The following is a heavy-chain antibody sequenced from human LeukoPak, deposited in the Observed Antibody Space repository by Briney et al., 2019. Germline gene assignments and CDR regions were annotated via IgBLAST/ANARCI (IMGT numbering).Heavy chain of an antibody. CDR2: ISSSTTI. V-gene: IGHV3-48*03. CDR1: GFTFSSYE. J-gene: IGHJ5*02. Sequence: GGSLRLSCAASGFTFSSYEMNWVRQAPGKGLEWVSYISSSTTIYYADSVKGRFTISRDNAKNSLYLQMNSLRAEDTAVYYCARFWPHYYSSRCQGFDPWGQGTLVTVSS. CDR3: ARFWPHYYSSRCQGFDP. D-gene: IGHD6-13*01.